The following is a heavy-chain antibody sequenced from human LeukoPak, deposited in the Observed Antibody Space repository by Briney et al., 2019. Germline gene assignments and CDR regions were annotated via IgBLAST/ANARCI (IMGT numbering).Heavy chain of an antibody. CDR1: GFTFPDHG. Sequence: GGSLRLSCADSGFTFPDHGMHWVRQAPGKGLEWVSGISWNSGTIGYADSVKGRFTISRDNAKNSLYLQMNSLRAEDTALYYCRIVDERGYSFGTDYWGQGTLVTVSS. J-gene: IGHJ4*02. CDR3: RIVDERGYSFGTDY. CDR2: ISWNSGTI. D-gene: IGHD5-18*01. V-gene: IGHV3-9*01.